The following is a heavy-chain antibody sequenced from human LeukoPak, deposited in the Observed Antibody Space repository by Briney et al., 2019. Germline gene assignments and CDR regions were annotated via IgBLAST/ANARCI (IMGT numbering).Heavy chain of an antibody. V-gene: IGHV3-23*01. CDR3: AKDPTIVLRYFDWLPTTFDY. Sequence: PGGSLRLSCAASGFTFSSYAMSWVRQAPGKGLEWVSAISGSGGSTYYADSVKGRFTISRDNSKNTLYLQMNSLRAEDTAVYYCAKDPTIVLRYFDWLPTTFDYWGQGTLVTVSS. J-gene: IGHJ4*02. D-gene: IGHD3-9*01. CDR1: GFTFSSYA. CDR2: ISGSGGST.